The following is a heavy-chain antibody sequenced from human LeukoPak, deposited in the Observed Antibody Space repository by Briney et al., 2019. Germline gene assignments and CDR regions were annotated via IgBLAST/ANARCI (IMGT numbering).Heavy chain of an antibody. D-gene: IGHD3-10*01. J-gene: IGHJ6*02. CDR1: GFTFSSYA. V-gene: IGHV3-30*04. CDR2: ISYDGSNK. Sequence: GGSLRLSCAASGFTFSSYAMHWVRQAPGKGLEWVAVISYDGSNKYYADSVKGRFTISRDNSKNTLYLQMNSLRAEDTAVYYCARDEGYYGSGSSDYGMDAWGQGTTVTVSS. CDR3: ARDEGYYGSGSSDYGMDA.